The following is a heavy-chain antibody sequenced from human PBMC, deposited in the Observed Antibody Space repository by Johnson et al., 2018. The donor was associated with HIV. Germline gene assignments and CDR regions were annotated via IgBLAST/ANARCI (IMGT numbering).Heavy chain of an antibody. Sequence: QVHLVESGGGVVQPGGSLRLSCAASGFTFSNYGMHWVRQAPGKGLEWVTFIRYDGIIKYYAESVKGRFTISRDNSKNTLSLQMNSLRAEDTAVYYCVYDSSGYYAFDMWGQGTMVTVSS. CDR2: IRYDGIIK. D-gene: IGHD3-22*01. CDR3: VYDSSGYYAFDM. J-gene: IGHJ3*02. V-gene: IGHV3-30*02. CDR1: GFTFSNYG.